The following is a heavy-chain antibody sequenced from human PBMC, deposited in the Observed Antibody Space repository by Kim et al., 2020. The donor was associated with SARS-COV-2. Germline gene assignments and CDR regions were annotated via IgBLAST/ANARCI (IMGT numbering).Heavy chain of an antibody. Sequence: SETLSLTCTVSGGSISSSSYYWGWIRQPPGKGLEWIGSIYYSGSTYYNPSLKSRVTISVDTSKNQFSLKLSSVTAADTAVYYCAIQTQGVFTIFGVGVGTYYFDYWGQGTLVTVSS. D-gene: IGHD3-3*01. CDR2: IYYSGST. CDR1: GGSISSSSYY. CDR3: AIQTQGVFTIFGVGVGTYYFDY. V-gene: IGHV4-39*01. J-gene: IGHJ4*02.